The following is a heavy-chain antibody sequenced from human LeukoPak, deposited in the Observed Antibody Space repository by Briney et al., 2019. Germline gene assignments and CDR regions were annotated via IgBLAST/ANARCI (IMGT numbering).Heavy chain of an antibody. J-gene: IGHJ4*02. CDR2: ISGSGGST. CDR3: ANSHRAYSSSSVGYFDY. D-gene: IGHD6-6*01. Sequence: GGSLRLSCAASGFTFSSYAMSWVRQAPGKGLEWVLAISGSGGSTYYADSVKGRFTISRDNSKNTLYLQMNSLRAEDTAVYYCANSHRAYSSSSVGYFDYWGQGTLVTVSS. CDR1: GFTFSSYA. V-gene: IGHV3-23*01.